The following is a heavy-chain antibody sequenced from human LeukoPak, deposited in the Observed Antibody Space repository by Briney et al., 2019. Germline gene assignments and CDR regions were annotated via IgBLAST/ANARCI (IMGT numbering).Heavy chain of an antibody. CDR2: IYYSGST. V-gene: IGHV4-30-4*01. J-gene: IGHJ4*02. Sequence: SQTLSLTCTVSGGSISSGDYYWSWIRQPPGKGLEWIGYIYYSGSTYYNPSLKSRVTISVDTSKNQFSLKLSSVTAADTAVYYCARGTPGSYSAFDYWGQGTLVTVSS. D-gene: IGHD3-10*01. CDR1: GGSISSGDYY. CDR3: ARGTPGSYSAFDY.